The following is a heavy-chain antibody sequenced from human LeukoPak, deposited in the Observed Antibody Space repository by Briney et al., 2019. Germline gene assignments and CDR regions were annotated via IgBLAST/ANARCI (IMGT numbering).Heavy chain of an antibody. CDR3: ARDYGSYFLPKYYYMDV. D-gene: IGHD1-26*01. J-gene: IGHJ6*03. CDR1: GYTFTSYA. CDR2: INTNTGNP. V-gene: IGHV7-4-1*02. Sequence: ASVKVSCKASGYTFTSYAMNWVRQAPGQGLEWMGWINTNTGNPTYAQGFTGRFVFSLDTSVSTAYLQISSLKAEDTAVYYCARDYGSYFLPKYYYMDVWGKGTTVTVSS.